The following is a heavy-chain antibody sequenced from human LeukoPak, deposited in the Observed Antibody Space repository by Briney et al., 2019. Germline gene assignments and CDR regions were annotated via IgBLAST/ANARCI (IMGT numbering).Heavy chain of an antibody. J-gene: IGHJ3*02. CDR1: AGSVGTHY. CDR3: SSYRSDYCDSSHTAFDI. Sequence: PSQTLSLTRTVAAGSVGTHYTSWIRQPAGKGLEWIGRIYTSGSTNYNPSLKSRVTTSVDTSKNQSSLKLSSVTAAATAVYYCSSYRSDYCDSSHTAFDIWGQGTMVTVSS. CDR2: IYTSGST. V-gene: IGHV4-4*07. D-gene: IGHD3-22*01.